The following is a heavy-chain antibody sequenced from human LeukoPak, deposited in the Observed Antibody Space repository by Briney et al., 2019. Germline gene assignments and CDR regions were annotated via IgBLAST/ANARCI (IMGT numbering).Heavy chain of an antibody. CDR3: ARDRGSSAGYFDY. Sequence: ASVKVSCKASGYTFTSYYMHWVRQAPGQGLEWMGIINPSSGSTSYAQKFQGRVTMTRDTSTSTVDMELSSLRLEDTAVYYCARDRGSSAGYFDYWGQGTLVTVSS. V-gene: IGHV1-46*01. CDR2: INPSSGST. D-gene: IGHD6-6*01. J-gene: IGHJ4*02. CDR1: GYTFTSYY.